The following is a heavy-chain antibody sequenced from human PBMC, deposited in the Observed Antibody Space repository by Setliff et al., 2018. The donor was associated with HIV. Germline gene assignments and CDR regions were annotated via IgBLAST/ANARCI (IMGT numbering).Heavy chain of an antibody. J-gene: IGHJ4*02. V-gene: IGHV3-23*01. Sequence: GGSLRLSCAASGFTFSNYAMSWVRQAPGKGLEWVSGISDSGGSTDYADSVKGRFTISRDNSKNTLFLQMNSLRAEDTAVYYCASPKDCGDFPPVGYFDYWGQGTLVTVSS. CDR3: ASPKDCGDFPPVGYFDY. CDR1: GFTFSNYA. CDR2: ISDSGGST. D-gene: IGHD4-17*01.